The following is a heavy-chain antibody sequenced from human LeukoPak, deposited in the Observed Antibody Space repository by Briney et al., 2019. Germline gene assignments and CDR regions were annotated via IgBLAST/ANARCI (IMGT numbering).Heavy chain of an antibody. CDR1: GFTFNTYA. Sequence: GGSLRLSCAASGFTFNTYAMQWVRHAPGKGLEYVSGIDSIGDGTYYANSVKGRFSISRGNSKNTVYLQMDSLKVEDTAVYYCARADCASSSCYTVAYWGQGTLVTVSS. CDR3: ARADCASSSCYTVAY. CDR2: IDSIGDGT. D-gene: IGHD2-2*01. V-gene: IGHV3-64*01. J-gene: IGHJ4*02.